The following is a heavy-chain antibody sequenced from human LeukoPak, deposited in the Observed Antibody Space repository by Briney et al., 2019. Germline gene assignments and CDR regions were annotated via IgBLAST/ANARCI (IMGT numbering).Heavy chain of an antibody. CDR1: GFTFSSYA. V-gene: IGHV3-30-3*01. D-gene: IGHD1-26*01. Sequence: GGSLRLSCAASGFTFSSYAMHWVRQAPGKGLEWVAVISYDGSNKYYADSVKGRFTISRDNSKNTLYLQMNSLRAEDTAVYCCARDPRGSYLPNFDYWGQGTLVTVSS. J-gene: IGHJ4*02. CDR3: ARDPRGSYLPNFDY. CDR2: ISYDGSNK.